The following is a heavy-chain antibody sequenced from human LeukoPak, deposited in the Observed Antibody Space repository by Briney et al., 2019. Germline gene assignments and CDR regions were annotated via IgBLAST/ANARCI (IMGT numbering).Heavy chain of an antibody. CDR3: ARVGTVTTFPYYYYYYYMDV. V-gene: IGHV3-23*01. CDR1: GFTFSTYA. D-gene: IGHD4-11*01. Sequence: GGSLRLSCVVSGFTFSTYAMSWVRQAPGKGLEWVSGISGSGAGTYYADSVKGRFIISRDNSKNTLYLQMNSLRAEDTAVYYCARVGTVTTFPYYYYYYYMDVWGKGTTVTVSS. J-gene: IGHJ6*03. CDR2: ISGSGAGT.